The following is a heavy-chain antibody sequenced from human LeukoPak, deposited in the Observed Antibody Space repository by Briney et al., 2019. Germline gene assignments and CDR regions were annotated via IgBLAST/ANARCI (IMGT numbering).Heavy chain of an antibody. CDR1: GFTFSSYA. J-gene: IGHJ4*02. V-gene: IGHV3-23*01. D-gene: IGHD2-15*01. Sequence: GGSLRLPCAAGGFTFSSYAMAWVRQSPGKGLKWVSCITGGGEYTYHTDSVKGRFTISRDNSKNTLYLQMNSLRVEDTAVYYCAKVTLGKCSGGSCYPLDYWGQGTLVTASS. CDR3: AKVTLGKCSGGSCYPLDY. CDR2: ITGGGEYT.